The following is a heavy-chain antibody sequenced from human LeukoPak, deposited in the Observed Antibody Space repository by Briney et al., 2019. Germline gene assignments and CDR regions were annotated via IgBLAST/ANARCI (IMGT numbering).Heavy chain of an antibody. D-gene: IGHD3-10*01. CDR2: IYTSGST. J-gene: IGHJ5*02. Sequence: PSETLSLTCTVSGGSISSYYWSWIRQPAGKGLEWIGRIYTSGSTNYNPSPKSRVTMSVDTSKNQFSLKLSSVTAADTAVYYCARDQEMTYYYGSGSYSTNWFDPWGQGTLVTVSS. CDR1: GGSISSYY. V-gene: IGHV4-4*07. CDR3: ARDQEMTYYYGSGSYSTNWFDP.